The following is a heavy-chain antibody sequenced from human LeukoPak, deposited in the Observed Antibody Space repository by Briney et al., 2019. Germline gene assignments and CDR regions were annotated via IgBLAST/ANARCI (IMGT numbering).Heavy chain of an antibody. CDR3: ARVGDWNDLVY. CDR2: VHLSGRT. D-gene: IGHD1-1*01. CDR1: GGSISSTNW. Sequence: SETLSLTCGVSGGSISSTNWWTWVRPPPGEGLEWIAEVHLSGRTNYNPSLESRVTMSVDMSENHISLKLTSVTAADTAVYYCARVGDWNDLVYWGQGTLVTVSS. V-gene: IGHV4-4*02. J-gene: IGHJ4*02.